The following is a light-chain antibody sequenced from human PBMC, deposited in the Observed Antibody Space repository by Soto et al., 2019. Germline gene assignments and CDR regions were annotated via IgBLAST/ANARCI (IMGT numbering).Light chain of an antibody. CDR1: QGIRND. V-gene: IGKV1-6*01. J-gene: IGKJ3*01. Sequence: AIQMTQSPSSLSASVGDRVTITCRASQGIRNDLDWFQQKPGKAPKLLIYAASNLQSGVPARFSGSGSGTDLTLTISSLQPEDFATYYCLQKYFYPFTFGPGTKVDL. CDR3: LQKYFYPFT. CDR2: AAS.